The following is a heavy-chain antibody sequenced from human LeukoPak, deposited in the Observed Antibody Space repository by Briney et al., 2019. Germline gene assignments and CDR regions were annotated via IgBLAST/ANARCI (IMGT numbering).Heavy chain of an antibody. D-gene: IGHD3-10*01. J-gene: IGHJ4*02. Sequence: GGSLRLSCAASGFTFSSYSMNWVRQAPGKGLEWVSYISSSSSTIYYADSVKGRFTISRDNAKNSLYLQMNSLRAEDTAVYYCARDVPRKGVRGVPLDYWGQGTLVTVSS. CDR2: ISSSSSTI. CDR1: GFTFSSYS. CDR3: ARDVPRKGVRGVPLDY. V-gene: IGHV3-48*04.